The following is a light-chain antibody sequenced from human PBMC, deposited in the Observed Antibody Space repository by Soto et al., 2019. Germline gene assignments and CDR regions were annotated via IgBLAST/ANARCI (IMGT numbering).Light chain of an antibody. CDR2: DVS. V-gene: IGLV2-11*01. Sequence: QSALTQARSVSGSPGQSVTISCTGTSSDVGGYNYVSWYQQHPGKAPKLMIYDVSKRPSGVPDRFSGSKSGNTASLPISGLQAEDEADYYCCSYAGSYVFGTGTKLTVL. CDR3: CSYAGSYV. CDR1: SSDVGGYNY. J-gene: IGLJ1*01.